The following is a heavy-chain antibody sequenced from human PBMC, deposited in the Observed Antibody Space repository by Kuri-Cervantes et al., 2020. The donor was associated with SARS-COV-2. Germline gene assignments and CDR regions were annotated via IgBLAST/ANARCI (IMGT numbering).Heavy chain of an antibody. J-gene: IGHJ5*02. CDR3: ARTPQPYGSGSYYNAWFDP. D-gene: IGHD3-10*01. Sequence: ASVKVSCKASGYTFTSYGISWVRQAPGQGLEWMGWISAYSGNTNYAQKLQGRVTMTTDTSTNTAYMELRSLRSDDTAVYYCARTPQPYGSGSYYNAWFDPWGQGTLVTVSS. CDR2: ISAYSGNT. CDR1: GYTFTSYG. V-gene: IGHV1-18*01.